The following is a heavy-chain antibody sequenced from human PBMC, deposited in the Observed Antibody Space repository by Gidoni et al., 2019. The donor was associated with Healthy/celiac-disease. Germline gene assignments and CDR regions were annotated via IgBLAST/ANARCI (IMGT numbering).Heavy chain of an antibody. CDR2: IRSKAYGGTT. Sequence: EVQLVESGGGLVKPGRSLRLSCTASGFTFGDYAMSWFRQAPGKGLEWVGFIRSKAYGGTTEYAASVKGRFTISRDDSKSIAYLQMNSLKTEDTAVYYCTRDEPTSGYYYGMDVWGQGTTVTVSS. V-gene: IGHV3-49*05. CDR1: GFTFGDYA. J-gene: IGHJ6*02. CDR3: TRDEPTSGYYYGMDV. D-gene: IGHD3-16*01.